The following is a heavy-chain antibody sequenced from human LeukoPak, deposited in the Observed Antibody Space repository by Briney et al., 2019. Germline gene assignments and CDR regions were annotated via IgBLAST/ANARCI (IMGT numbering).Heavy chain of an antibody. J-gene: IGHJ4*02. CDR1: GYSISSGYY. Sequence: SETLSLTCTVSGYSISSGYYWGWIRQPPGKGLEWIGSIYHSVSTYYNPSLKSRDTLSVDTSKNQFSLKLSSVTAADSALYYCARDYYDTSGYYHYFDYWGQGTLVTVSS. V-gene: IGHV4-38-2*02. D-gene: IGHD3-22*01. CDR3: ARDYYDTSGYYHYFDY. CDR2: IYHSVST.